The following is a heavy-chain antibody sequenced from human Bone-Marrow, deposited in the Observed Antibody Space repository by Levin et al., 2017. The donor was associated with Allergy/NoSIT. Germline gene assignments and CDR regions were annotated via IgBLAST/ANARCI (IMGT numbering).Heavy chain of an antibody. CDR3: ARDSSHGPLDY. CDR1: GFTFSSYW. Sequence: SCAASGFTFSSYWMYWVRQAPGKGLVWVSRINSDGSRTNNADFVKGRFAISRDNAKNTLYLQMNSLRAEDTAVYFCARDSSHGPLDYWGQGTLVTVSS. J-gene: IGHJ4*02. CDR2: INSDGSRT. V-gene: IGHV3-74*01. D-gene: IGHD5-18*01.